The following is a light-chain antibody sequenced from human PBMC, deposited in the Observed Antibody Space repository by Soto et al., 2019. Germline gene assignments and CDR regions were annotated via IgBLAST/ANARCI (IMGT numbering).Light chain of an antibody. Sequence: EIVMTQSPATLPVPQGKEAALPCRAGQGFAGNFAWYQQKPGQAPRLLIYGPSSRATGTPARFSGSGSGTEFTLTISSLQSEDFAVYYCQQYNNWPYTFGLGTKLEMK. CDR2: GPS. V-gene: IGKV3-15*01. CDR1: QGFAGN. CDR3: QQYNNWPYT. J-gene: IGKJ2*01.